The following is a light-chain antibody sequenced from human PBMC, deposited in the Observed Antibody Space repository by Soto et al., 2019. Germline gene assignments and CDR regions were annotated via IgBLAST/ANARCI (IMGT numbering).Light chain of an antibody. CDR1: QGIRDE. V-gene: IGKV1-6*01. Sequence: AIQMTQSPSSRSASVVDRVTITCRASQGIRDELGWYQQKAGKAPNLLISAASRLQSGVPSRFSGRGSGTDFTLTISSLQPEDFATYYCLQDYDYPRTFGQGTKVDIK. J-gene: IGKJ1*01. CDR2: AAS. CDR3: LQDYDYPRT.